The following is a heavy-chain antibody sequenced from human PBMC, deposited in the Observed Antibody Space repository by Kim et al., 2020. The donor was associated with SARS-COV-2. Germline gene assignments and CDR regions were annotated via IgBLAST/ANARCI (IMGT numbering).Heavy chain of an antibody. CDR1: GFTFNKYS. CDR2: ISINSRYI. V-gene: IGHV3-21*01. CDR3: ARDIAYCGGDCYSANAFDI. Sequence: GGSLRLSCAASGFTFNKYSMIWVRQAPGKGLEWVSSISINSRYIYYADSVRGRFTISRDNDEKSVHLQMNSLRAEDAALYYCARDIAYCGGDCYSANAFDIWGQGTMVTVSS. J-gene: IGHJ3*02. D-gene: IGHD2-21*02.